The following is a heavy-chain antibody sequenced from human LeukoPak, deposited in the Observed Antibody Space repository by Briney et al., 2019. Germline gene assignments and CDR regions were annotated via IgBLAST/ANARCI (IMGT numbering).Heavy chain of an antibody. CDR3: ARGRGRNPSGYYYYMDV. CDR1: GFTFSDYW. J-gene: IGHJ6*03. CDR2: IKEDGSEK. Sequence: GGSLRLSCAASGFTFSDYWMNWVRQAPGKGLEWVANIKEDGSEKHYVDSVKGRFTISRDNAGNSLDLHMNSLRAEDTAVYYCARGRGRNPSGYYYYMDVWGKGTTVTVSS. V-gene: IGHV3-7*01. D-gene: IGHD2-15*01.